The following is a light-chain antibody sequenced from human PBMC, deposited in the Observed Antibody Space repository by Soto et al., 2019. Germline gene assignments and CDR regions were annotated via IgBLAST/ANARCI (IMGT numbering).Light chain of an antibody. Sequence: SVLPQPASGSGSPGQSITISCTGTSSDVGGYNYVSWYQQHPGKAPKLMIYDVSNRPSGVSNRFSGSKSGNTASLTISGLQAEDEADYYCSSYTSSSTLFGTGTKVTVL. CDR3: SSYTSSSTL. V-gene: IGLV2-14*01. CDR2: DVS. CDR1: SSDVGGYNY. J-gene: IGLJ1*01.